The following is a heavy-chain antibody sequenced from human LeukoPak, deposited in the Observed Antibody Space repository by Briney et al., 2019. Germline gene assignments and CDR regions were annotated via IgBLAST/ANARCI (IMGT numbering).Heavy chain of an antibody. D-gene: IGHD2-21*02. CDR1: GYTFTGYY. V-gene: IGHV1-2*02. Sequence: ASVKVSCKASGYTFTGYYMHWVRQAPGQGLEWMGWINPNSGGTNYAQKFQGRVTMTRDTSISTAYMELSRLRSDDTAVYYCARDLGVVVTAGILDLDYWGQGTLVTVSS. CDR2: INPNSGGT. CDR3: ARDLGVVVTAGILDLDY. J-gene: IGHJ4*02.